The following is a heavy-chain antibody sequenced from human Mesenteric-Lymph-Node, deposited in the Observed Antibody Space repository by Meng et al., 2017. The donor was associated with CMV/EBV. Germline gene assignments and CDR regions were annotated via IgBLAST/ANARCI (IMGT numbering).Heavy chain of an antibody. J-gene: IGHJ4*02. CDR3: AKDRGVPYYESLTGYSYFDY. V-gene: IGHV3-30*02. D-gene: IGHD3-9*01. CDR2: IHYDRSTK. Sequence: GESLKISCAASGIAFSTYAMHWVRQAPGKGLEWVAFIHYDRSTKDYADSVKDRFTISRDNSKNTLFLQMNSLRVEDTAMYYCAKDRGVPYYESLTGYSYFDYWGQGTLVTVSS. CDR1: GIAFSTYA.